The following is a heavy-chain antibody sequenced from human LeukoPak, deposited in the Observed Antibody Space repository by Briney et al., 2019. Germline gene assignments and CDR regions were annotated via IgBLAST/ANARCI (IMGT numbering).Heavy chain of an antibody. V-gene: IGHV4-4*02. CDR3: ARGRNTMVRGAIGAETRYYYSYYMDV. CDR1: GGSISSSNW. J-gene: IGHJ6*03. Sequence: PSGTLSLTCAVSGGSISSSNWWSWVRQPPGKGLEWIGESYHSGSTNYNPSLKSRVTISVDTSKNHFSLKLSSVTAADTALYYCARGRNTMVRGAIGAETRYYYSYYMDVWGKGTTVTVSS. CDR2: SYHSGST. D-gene: IGHD3-10*01.